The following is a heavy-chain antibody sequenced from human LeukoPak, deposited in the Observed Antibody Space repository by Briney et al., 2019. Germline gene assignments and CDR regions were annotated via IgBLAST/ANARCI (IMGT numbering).Heavy chain of an antibody. CDR2: MNPNSGNT. D-gene: IGHD6-19*01. CDR1: GYTFTSYD. Sequence: ASVKVSCKASGYTFTSYDINWVRQATGQGLEWMGWMNPNSGNTGYAQKFQGRVTMTRNTSISTAYMELSGLRSEDTAVYYCARGRDSSGWYNWFDPWGQGTLVTVSS. J-gene: IGHJ5*02. V-gene: IGHV1-8*01. CDR3: ARGRDSSGWYNWFDP.